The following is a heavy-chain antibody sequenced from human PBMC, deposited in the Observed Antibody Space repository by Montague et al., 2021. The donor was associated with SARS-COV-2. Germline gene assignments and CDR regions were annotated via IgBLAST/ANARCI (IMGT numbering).Heavy chain of an antibody. CDR3: ARSPRGSGTGWLDY. V-gene: IGHV3-7*01. Sequence: LRLSCAASGFISGDYQMTWVRQAPGMGLQWVANINQDETAKTYVDSVKGRFTISRDNAKNSLILQMNSLKDEDTAVYYCARSPRGSGTGWLDYWGQGTLVTVSS. CDR2: INQDETAK. D-gene: IGHD3/OR15-3a*01. CDR1: GFISGDYQ. J-gene: IGHJ4*02.